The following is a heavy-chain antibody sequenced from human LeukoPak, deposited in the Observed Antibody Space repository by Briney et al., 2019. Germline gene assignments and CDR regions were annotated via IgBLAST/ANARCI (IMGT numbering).Heavy chain of an antibody. V-gene: IGHV4-34*01. CDR2: INHSGST. J-gene: IGHJ6*03. CDR3: ARVTVVAYYYYYMDV. D-gene: IGHD2-2*01. CDR1: GGSFSGYY. Sequence: PSETLSLTCAVYGGSFSGYYWSWIRQPPGKGLEWIGEINHSGSTNYNPSLKSRVTISVDTSKNQFSLKLSSVTAADTAVYYCARVTVVAYYYYYMDVWGKGTTVTVSS.